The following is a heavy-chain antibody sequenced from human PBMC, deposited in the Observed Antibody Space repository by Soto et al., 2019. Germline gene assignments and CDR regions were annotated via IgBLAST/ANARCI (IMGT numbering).Heavy chain of an antibody. CDR1: GYRFTGFW. J-gene: IGHJ3*02. CDR3: ARPGSAASRDDFDI. D-gene: IGHD3-10*01. CDR2: IDPSDSFI. V-gene: IGHV5-10-1*01. Sequence: PGESLKISCQGSGYRFTGFWLNWVRQKPGKGLEWVGRIDPSDSFINYSPPFEGHVTISVDKSISTAYLQWTRLQAADTAVYYCARPGSAASRDDFDIWGQGTVVTVSS.